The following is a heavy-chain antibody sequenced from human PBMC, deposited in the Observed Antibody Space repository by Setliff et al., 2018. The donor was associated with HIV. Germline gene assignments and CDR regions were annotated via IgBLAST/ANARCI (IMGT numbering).Heavy chain of an antibody. CDR3: ARDQTYSITWHAHDY. Sequence: GGSLRLSCAASGFTFSSYSMNWVRQAPGKGLEWVSSISGSGTYTYYADSLKGRLTISRDNSKNAVYLQMNSLRAEDTAVYYCARDQTYSITWHAHDYWGQGTLVTVSS. CDR2: ISGSGTYT. CDR1: GFTFSSYS. V-gene: IGHV3-21*06. D-gene: IGHD6-13*01. J-gene: IGHJ4*02.